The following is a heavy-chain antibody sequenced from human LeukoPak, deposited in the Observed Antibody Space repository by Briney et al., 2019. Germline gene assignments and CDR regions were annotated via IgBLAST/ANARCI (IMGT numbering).Heavy chain of an antibody. V-gene: IGHV1-2*02. D-gene: IGHD2-2*01. CDR3: ARGVVPALSDY. CDR1: GYTFTGYY. J-gene: IGHJ4*02. CDR2: INPNSGGT. Sequence: ASVKVSCKASGYTFTGYYMHWVRQAPGQGLEWMGWINPNSGGTNYAQKVQGRVTMTRDTSISTAYMELSRLRSDDTAVYYCARGVVPALSDYWGQGTLVTVSS.